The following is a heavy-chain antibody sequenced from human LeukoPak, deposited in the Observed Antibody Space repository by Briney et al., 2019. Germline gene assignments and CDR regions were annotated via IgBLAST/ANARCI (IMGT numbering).Heavy chain of an antibody. CDR1: GYTFTSYY. Sequence: ASVKVSCKASGYTFTSYYMHWVRQAPGQGLEWMGIINPSGGSTSYAQKFQGRVTMTRDTSISTAYMELSRLRSDDTAVYYCARRLIRNDAFDIWGQGTMVTVSS. CDR3: ARRLIRNDAFDI. V-gene: IGHV1-46*01. D-gene: IGHD2-8*01. J-gene: IGHJ3*02. CDR2: INPSGGST.